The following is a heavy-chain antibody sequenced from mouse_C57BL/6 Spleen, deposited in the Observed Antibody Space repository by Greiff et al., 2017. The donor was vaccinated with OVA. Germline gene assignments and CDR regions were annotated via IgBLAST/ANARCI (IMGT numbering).Heavy chain of an antibody. CDR2: ISYDGSN. V-gene: IGHV3-6*01. CDR3: ARDWVDY. CDR1: GYSITSGYY. Sequence: EVKLMESGPGLVKPSQSLSLTCSVTGYSITSGYYWNWIRQFPGNKLEWMGYISYDGSNNYNPSLKNRISITRDTSKNQFFLKLNSVTTEDTATYYCARDWVDYWGQGTSVTVSS. J-gene: IGHJ4*01.